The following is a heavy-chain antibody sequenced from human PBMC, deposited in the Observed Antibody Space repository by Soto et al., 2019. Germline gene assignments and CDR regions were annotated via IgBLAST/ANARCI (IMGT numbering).Heavy chain of an antibody. Sequence: GASVKVSCKTSGYFFTSHYIHWVRLAPGRGLEWMGRINPNNGDTNSPQKFQGRVTMTSDTSISTAYMELKSLGYDDTAVYYCARVLRGVVNWFDPWGQGTLVTVSS. V-gene: IGHV1-2*06. CDR2: INPNNGDT. D-gene: IGHD3-10*01. J-gene: IGHJ5*02. CDR3: ARVLRGVVNWFDP. CDR1: GYFFTSHY.